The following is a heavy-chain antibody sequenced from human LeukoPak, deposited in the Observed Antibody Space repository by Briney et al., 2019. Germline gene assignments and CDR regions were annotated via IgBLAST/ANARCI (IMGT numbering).Heavy chain of an antibody. Sequence: GGSLRLSCAASGFTLTKYAMSWVRQAPGKGLEWVSSINPSSGNTYYADSVKGRFTISGDNSKNTLYLQMNSLRAEDTAVYYCAKPHYYGSGSYSDPVDYWGQGTLVTVSS. V-gene: IGHV3-23*01. CDR1: GFTLTKYA. CDR3: AKPHYYGSGSYSDPVDY. D-gene: IGHD3-10*01. CDR2: INPSSGNT. J-gene: IGHJ4*02.